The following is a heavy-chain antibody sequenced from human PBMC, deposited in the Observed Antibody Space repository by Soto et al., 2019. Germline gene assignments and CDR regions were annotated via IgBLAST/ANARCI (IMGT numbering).Heavy chain of an antibody. CDR3: AHLRPANYYDRNWFDP. CDR1: GGSISSYYWS. CDR2: IYWDDDK. Sequence: TLSLTCTVSGGSISSYYWSWIRQPPGKALEWLALIYWDDDKRYSPSLKSRLTITKDTSKNQVVLTMTNMDPVDTATYYCAHLRPANYYDRNWFDPWGQGTLVTVSS. D-gene: IGHD3-22*01. V-gene: IGHV2-5*02. J-gene: IGHJ5*02.